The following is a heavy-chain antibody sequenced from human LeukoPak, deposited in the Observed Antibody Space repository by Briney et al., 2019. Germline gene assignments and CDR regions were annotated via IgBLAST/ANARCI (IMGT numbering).Heavy chain of an antibody. CDR1: GGSISSGSYY. CDR2: IYTSGST. D-gene: IGHD3-9*01. J-gene: IGHJ4*02. CDR3: VGTYDILTGYTPYFDY. V-gene: IGHV4-61*02. Sequence: PSQTLSLTCTVSGGSISSGSYYWSWIRQPAGKGLEWIGRIYTSGSTNYNPSLKSRVTISVDTSKNQFSLKLSSVTAADTAVYYCVGTYDILTGYTPYFDYWGQGTLVTV.